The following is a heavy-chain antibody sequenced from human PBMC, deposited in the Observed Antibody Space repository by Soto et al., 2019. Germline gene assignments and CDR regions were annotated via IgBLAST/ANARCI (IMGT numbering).Heavy chain of an antibody. D-gene: IGHD3-22*01. CDR1: VGSISSSNW. CDR2: IYHSGST. CDR3: AREDYYDSSGYYYARWDY. V-gene: IGHV4-4*02. J-gene: IGHJ4*02. Sequence: SETLSLTCAVSVGSISSSNWWSWVRQPPGKGLEWIGEIYHSGSTNYNPSLKSRVTISVDKSKNQFSLKLSSVTAADTAVYYCAREDYYDSSGYYYARWDYWGQGTLVTVSS.